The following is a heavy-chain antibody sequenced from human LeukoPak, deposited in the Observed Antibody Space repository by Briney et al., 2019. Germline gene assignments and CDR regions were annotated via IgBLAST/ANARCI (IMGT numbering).Heavy chain of an antibody. J-gene: IGHJ4*02. CDR3: AGRRGYSGYDDDDY. V-gene: IGHV4-31*03. CDR2: IYYSGST. CDR1: GGSISSGGYY. Sequence: SETLSLTCTVSGGSISSGGYYWSWIRQHPGKGLEWIGHIYYSGSTYYNPSLKSRVTISVDTSKNQFSLKLSSVTAADTAVYYCAGRRGYSGYDDDDYWGQGTLVTVSS. D-gene: IGHD5-12*01.